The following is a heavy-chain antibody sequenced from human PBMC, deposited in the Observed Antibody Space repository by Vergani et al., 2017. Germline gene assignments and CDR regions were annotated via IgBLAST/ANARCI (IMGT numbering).Heavy chain of an antibody. CDR1: GYTLTELS. CDR3: ARDRVIGAAAVYYFDY. D-gene: IGHD6-13*01. CDR2: FDPEDGET. J-gene: IGHJ4*02. Sequence: QVQLVQSGAEVKKPGASVKVSCKVSGYTLTELSMHWVRQAPGKGLEWMGGFDPEDGETIYAQKFQGRVTITADESTSTAYMELSSLRSEDTAVYYCARDRVIGAAAVYYFDYWGQGTLVTVSS. V-gene: IGHV1-24*01.